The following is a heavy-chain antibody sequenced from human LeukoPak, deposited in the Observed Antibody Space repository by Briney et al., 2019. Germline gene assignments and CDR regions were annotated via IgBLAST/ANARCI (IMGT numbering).Heavy chain of an antibody. V-gene: IGHV3-23*01. D-gene: IGHD4-23*01. CDR2: ISGSGGST. CDR1: GFTFSSYA. Sequence: GGSLRLSCAASGFTFSSYAMSWVRQAPGKGLEWVSAISGSGGSTYYPDSVKGRFTISRDNSKNSLYLQMNSLRAEDTAVYYCARDRIYGGNTEWGQGTLVTVSS. J-gene: IGHJ4*02. CDR3: ARDRIYGGNTE.